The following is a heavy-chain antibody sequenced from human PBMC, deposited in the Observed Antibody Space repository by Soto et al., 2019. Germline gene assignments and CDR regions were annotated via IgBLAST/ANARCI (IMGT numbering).Heavy chain of an antibody. Sequence: QVQLKQSGPGLVKPSQTLSLTCAISGDSVSSNSAAWNWIRQSPSRGLEWLGRTYYRSKWYNDYAVSVKSRITINPYTSKNQFSLQLNSVTPEDTAVYYCARDVRLTTVVTRWFDPWGQGTLFTVSS. CDR3: ARDVRLTTVVTRWFDP. J-gene: IGHJ5*02. CDR1: GDSVSSNSAA. D-gene: IGHD4-17*01. CDR2: TYYRSKWYN. V-gene: IGHV6-1*01.